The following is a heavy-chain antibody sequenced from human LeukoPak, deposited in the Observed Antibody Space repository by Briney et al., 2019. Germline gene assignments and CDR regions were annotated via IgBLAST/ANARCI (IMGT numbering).Heavy chain of an antibody. J-gene: IGHJ4*02. Sequence: ASVKVSCKASRYTFTGYYMHWVRQAPGQGLEWMGWINPNSGGTNYAQKFQGRVTMTRDTSISTAYMELSRLRSDDTAVYYCARDSKRIAAARSPLDYWGQGTLVTVPS. CDR2: INPNSGGT. CDR1: RYTFTGYY. D-gene: IGHD6-13*01. CDR3: ARDSKRIAAARSPLDY. V-gene: IGHV1-2*02.